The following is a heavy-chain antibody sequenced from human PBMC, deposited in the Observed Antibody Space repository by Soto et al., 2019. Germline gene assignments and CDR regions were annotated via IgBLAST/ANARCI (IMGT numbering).Heavy chain of an antibody. V-gene: IGHV4-31*01. CDR2: ISYSGST. D-gene: IGHD2-2*02. CDR1: GGSITSGDYY. Sequence: SETLSLTCTVSGGSITSGDYYWSWIRQHPGTGLEWIGYISYSGSTYYNPSLTSQIIISLDTSRNQFSLKLRSVTAADTAVYFCARHHCTTTSCFTGYFDYWGQGTLVTVSS. J-gene: IGHJ4*02. CDR3: ARHHCTTTSCFTGYFDY.